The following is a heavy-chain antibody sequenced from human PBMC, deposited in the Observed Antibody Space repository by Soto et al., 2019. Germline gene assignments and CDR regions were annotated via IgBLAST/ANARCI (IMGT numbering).Heavy chain of an antibody. CDR1: GVSISSGVYY. J-gene: IGHJ6*02. CDR2: IYYSGST. CDR3: ARGADSSSSPYYYYGMDV. Sequence: PSETLSLTCTVSGVSISSGVYYWSWIRQHPGKGLEWIGYIYYSGSTYYNPSLKSRVTISVDTSKNQFSLKLSPVTAADTAVYYCARGADSSSSPYYYYGMDVWGQGTTVTVSS. V-gene: IGHV4-31*03. D-gene: IGHD6-6*01.